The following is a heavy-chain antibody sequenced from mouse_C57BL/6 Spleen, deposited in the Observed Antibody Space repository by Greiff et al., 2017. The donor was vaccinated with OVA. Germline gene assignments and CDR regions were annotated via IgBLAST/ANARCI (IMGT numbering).Heavy chain of an antibody. CDR1: GYSITSGYY. V-gene: IGHV3-6*01. CDR2: ISYDGSN. CDR3: ARDYSNLAYFDY. Sequence: EVQLVESGPGLVKPSQSLSLTCSVTGYSITSGYYWNWIRQFPGNKLEWMGYISYDGSNNYNPSLKNRISITRDTSKNQFFLKLNSVTTEDTATYYCARDYSNLAYFDYWGQGTTLTVSS. J-gene: IGHJ2*01. D-gene: IGHD2-5*01.